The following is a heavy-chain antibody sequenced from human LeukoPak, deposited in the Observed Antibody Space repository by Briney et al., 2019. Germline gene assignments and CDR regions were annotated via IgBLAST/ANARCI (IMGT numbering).Heavy chain of an antibody. Sequence: SETLSLTCTGSGGSTRGHYWSWIRQPAGKGLEWIGRIHSSWITNYNPSLKSRVTMSVDTSKKQFSLKVSSAPAADTAVYYCARDSGSQNYWGQGTLVTVSS. J-gene: IGHJ4*02. D-gene: IGHD1-26*01. V-gene: IGHV4-4*07. CDR2: IHSSWIT. CDR3: ARDSGSQNY. CDR1: GGSTRGHY.